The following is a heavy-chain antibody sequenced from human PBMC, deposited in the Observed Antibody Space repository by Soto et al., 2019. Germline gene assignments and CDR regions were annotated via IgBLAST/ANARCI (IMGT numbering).Heavy chain of an antibody. CDR3: AASCVACGGFNYYGMDV. V-gene: IGHV4-31*03. J-gene: IGHJ6*02. D-gene: IGHD2-21*01. Sequence: TLSLTCTVSGGSISRGGYYWYWIRQHPGKGLEWIGYIYYSGTTYYNPSLKSRVTISVDTSKNQFSLKLSSVTAADTAVYYCAASCVACGGFNYYGMDVWGQGTTVTVSS. CDR2: IYYSGTT. CDR1: GGSISRGGYY.